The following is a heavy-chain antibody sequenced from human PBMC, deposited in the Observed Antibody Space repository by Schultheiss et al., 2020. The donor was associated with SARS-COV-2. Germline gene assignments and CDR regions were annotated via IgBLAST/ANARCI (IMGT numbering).Heavy chain of an antibody. CDR2: IYYSGST. J-gene: IGHJ4*02. CDR1: GGSISSGGYY. D-gene: IGHD4-23*01. V-gene: IGHV4-31*03. CDR3: ARADRQDYGGALHDF. Sequence: SCTVSGGSISSGGYYWGWIRQHPGKGLEWIGYIYYSGSTYYNPSLKSRVTISLDTSKNQFSLKLSSVTAADTAVYYCARADRQDYGGALHDFWGQGTLVTVSS.